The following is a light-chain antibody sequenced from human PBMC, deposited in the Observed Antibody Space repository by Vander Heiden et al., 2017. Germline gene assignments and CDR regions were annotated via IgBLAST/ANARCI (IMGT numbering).Light chain of an antibody. J-gene: IGKJ2*01. CDR2: DTF. Sequence: EIVLTQSPATLSLSPGEGATLSCRASQSVFNYVAWYQQKPGQAPRLLIYDTFNRATGITARFSGSGSGTDFTLTISSPEPEDFAVYYCHQRSQWPHTFGQGTKVEIK. CDR3: HQRSQWPHT. CDR1: QSVFNY. V-gene: IGKV3-11*01.